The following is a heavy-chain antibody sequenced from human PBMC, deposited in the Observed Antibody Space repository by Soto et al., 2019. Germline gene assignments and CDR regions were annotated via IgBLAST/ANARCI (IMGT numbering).Heavy chain of an antibody. CDR1: GFTFSSYA. CDR2: ISVSVGTT. V-gene: IGHV3-23*01. J-gene: IGHJ4*02. Sequence: WGSVRLSCVASGFTFSSYALNWVRQDPGRGLEWVSAISVSVGTTYYADSVKGRFTISRDNSKNTLFLQMNSLRAEDAAIYYCAKSPKIISTSSEYWGKGSLFTISS. CDR3: AKSPKIISTSSEY. D-gene: IGHD3-22*01.